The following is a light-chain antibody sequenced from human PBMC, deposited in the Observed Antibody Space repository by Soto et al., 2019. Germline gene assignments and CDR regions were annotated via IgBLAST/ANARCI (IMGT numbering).Light chain of an antibody. Sequence: DIQMTQSPPSLSASVGDRVTITCQARQDIGNSLNWFQHKPGKAPNLVIYDASNLEIGVPSRFSGSGSGTDFTFTISSLRPEDIATYYCQKSDHLPLFGPGTKVESK. J-gene: IGKJ3*01. CDR3: QKSDHLPL. V-gene: IGKV1-33*01. CDR2: DAS. CDR1: QDIGNS.